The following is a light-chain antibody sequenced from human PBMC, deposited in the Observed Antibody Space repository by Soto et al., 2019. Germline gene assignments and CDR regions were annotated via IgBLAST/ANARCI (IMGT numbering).Light chain of an antibody. CDR2: GAS. J-gene: IGKJ2*01. V-gene: IGKV3-20*01. Sequence: EIVLTQSPGTLSLSPGERATLSCRASQSVRSNYLAWYQQKPGQAPRLLIYGASSRATGIPDRFSGTGSGTDFTLTIIRLEPEDLAVYYCQQYGGSPYTFGQGTKLEIK. CDR3: QQYGGSPYT. CDR1: QSVRSNY.